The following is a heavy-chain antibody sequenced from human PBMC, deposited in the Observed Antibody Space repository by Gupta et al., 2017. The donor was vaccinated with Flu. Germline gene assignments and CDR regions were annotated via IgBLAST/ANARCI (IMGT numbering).Heavy chain of an antibody. V-gene: IGHV3-30-3*01. CDR2: ISYDGSNK. J-gene: IGHJ1*01. D-gene: IGHD1-26*01. CDR3: ARELSGAFQH. Sequence: HWVRQAPGKGLEWVAVISYDGSNKYYADSVKGRFTISRDNSKNTLYLQMNSLRAEDTAVYYCARELSGAFQHWGQGTLVTVSS.